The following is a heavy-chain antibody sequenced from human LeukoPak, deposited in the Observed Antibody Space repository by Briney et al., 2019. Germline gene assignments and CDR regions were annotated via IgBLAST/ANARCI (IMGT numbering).Heavy chain of an antibody. CDR2: INPNSGGT. Sequence: ASVKVSCKASGYTFTGYYIHWVRQAPGQGLEGMGWINPNSGGTNYAQKFQGRVTITRDTAISTAYLELSRLRSADTAVYYCARDSGSGTQGDYWGQGTLVTVSS. CDR3: ARDSGSGTQGDY. V-gene: IGHV1-2*02. J-gene: IGHJ4*02. D-gene: IGHD3-10*01. CDR1: GYTFTGYY.